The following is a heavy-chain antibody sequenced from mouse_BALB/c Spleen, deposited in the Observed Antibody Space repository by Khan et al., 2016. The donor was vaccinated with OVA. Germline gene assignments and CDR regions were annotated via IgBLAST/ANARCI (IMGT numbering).Heavy chain of an antibody. J-gene: IGHJ1*01. CDR2: VWGDGNT. CDR3: AKFYYGGVSNWYFDG. Sequence: QVQLKESGPGLVAPSQSLSITCTVSGFSLTNYGVSWVRQPPGKGLEWLGVVWGDGNTNYHSALRSRLSISKDNSKSQVFLKLKSLQTDDTATYYCAKFYYGGVSNWYFDGWGAGTTVTVSS. CDR1: GFSLTNYG. V-gene: IGHV2-3*01. D-gene: IGHD1-1*01.